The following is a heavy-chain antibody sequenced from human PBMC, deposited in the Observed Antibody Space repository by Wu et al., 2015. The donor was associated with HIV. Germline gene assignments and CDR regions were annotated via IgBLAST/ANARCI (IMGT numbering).Heavy chain of an antibody. CDR2: IIPPFGTP. J-gene: IGHJ4*02. Sequence: QVQLVQSGAEVKKPGSSVKVSCRASGGTFSSYGFTWVRQAPGQGLDWMGGIIPPFGTPNYAQKFQGRVTISTDESTATVYMELSSLRFEDTAIYYCARDRFCGSGSYVYWGQGTLVTVSS. CDR1: GGTFSSYG. CDR3: ARDRFCGSGSYVY. D-gene: IGHD3-10*01. V-gene: IGHV1-69*05.